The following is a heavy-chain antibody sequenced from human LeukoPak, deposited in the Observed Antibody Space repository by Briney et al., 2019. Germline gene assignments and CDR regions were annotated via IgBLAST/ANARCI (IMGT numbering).Heavy chain of an antibody. V-gene: IGHV4-30-4*01. Sequence: SETLSLTCTVSGDSISSGDYYWSWIRQPPGKGLEWIGYIYYSGSTYYNPSLKSPVTISVDTSKNQFSLKLSSVTAADTAVYYCARTLWFGEPYTLYYFDYWGQGTLVTVSS. D-gene: IGHD3-10*01. CDR2: IYYSGST. CDR3: ARTLWFGEPYTLYYFDY. CDR1: GDSISSGDYY. J-gene: IGHJ4*02.